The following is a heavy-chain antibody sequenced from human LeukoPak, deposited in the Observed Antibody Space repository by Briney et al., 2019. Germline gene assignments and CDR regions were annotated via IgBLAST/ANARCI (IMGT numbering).Heavy chain of an antibody. J-gene: IGHJ4*02. CDR1: GGSISSYY. CDR3: ARVVAAPGYFDY. V-gene: IGHV4-59*12. CDR2: IYYSGST. D-gene: IGHD6-19*01. Sequence: SETLSLTCTVSGGSISSYYWSWIRQPPGKGLEWIGYIYYSGSTNHNPSLKSRVTISVDTSKNQFSLKLSSVTAADTAVYYCARVVAAPGYFDYWGQGTLVTVPS.